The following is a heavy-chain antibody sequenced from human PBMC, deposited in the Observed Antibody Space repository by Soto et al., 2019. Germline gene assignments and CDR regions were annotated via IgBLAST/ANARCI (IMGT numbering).Heavy chain of an antibody. Sequence: QVQLQESGPGLVKPSQTLSLTCTVSGGSISSGDYYWSWIRQPPGKGLEWIGYIYYSGSTYYNPSLKRRLTISVDTSQNQFPLKLSSVTAADTAVYYCARVGGFGATTIDYWGQGTLVTVSS. CDR1: GGSISSGDYY. CDR3: ARVGGFGATTIDY. D-gene: IGHD3-10*01. V-gene: IGHV4-30-4*01. CDR2: IYYSGST. J-gene: IGHJ4*02.